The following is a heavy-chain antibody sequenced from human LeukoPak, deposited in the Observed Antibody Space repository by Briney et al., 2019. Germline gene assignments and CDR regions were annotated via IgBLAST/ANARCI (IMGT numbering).Heavy chain of an antibody. J-gene: IGHJ6*02. Sequence: GASLRLSCAASGFTFSSYAMSWVRQAPGKGLEWVSAISGSGGSTYYADSVKGRFTISRDISKNTLYLQMNSLRAEDTAVYYCAKDRAGYCSSTSCPRGMDVWGQGTTVTVSS. CDR1: GFTFSSYA. CDR3: AKDRAGYCSSTSCPRGMDV. CDR2: ISGSGGST. D-gene: IGHD2-2*01. V-gene: IGHV3-23*01.